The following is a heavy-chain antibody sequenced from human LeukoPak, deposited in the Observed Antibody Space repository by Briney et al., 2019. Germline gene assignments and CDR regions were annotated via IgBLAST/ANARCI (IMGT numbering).Heavy chain of an antibody. J-gene: IGHJ4*02. Sequence: GGSLRLSCAASGFTFSDYYMHWVRQAPGKGLEWVAFIRYDGSNKYYADSVKGRFTISRDNSKNTLYLQMNSLRAEDTAVYYCARITVGSGSYYRFIDYWGQGTLVTVSS. D-gene: IGHD1-26*01. CDR1: GFTFSDYY. V-gene: IGHV3-30*02. CDR3: ARITVGSGSYYRFIDY. CDR2: IRYDGSNK.